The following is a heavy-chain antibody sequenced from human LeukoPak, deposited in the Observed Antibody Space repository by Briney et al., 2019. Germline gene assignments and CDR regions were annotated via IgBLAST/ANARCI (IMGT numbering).Heavy chain of an antibody. D-gene: IGHD6-19*01. J-gene: IGHJ3*02. V-gene: IGHV3-53*01. CDR2: IYSGGST. CDR1: GFTVSSNY. Sequence: GGSLRLSCAASGFTVSSNYMSWVRQAPGKGLEWVSVIYSGGSTYYADPVKGRFTISRDNSKNALYLQMNSLRAEDTAVYYCARLAVAGWTRAFDIWGQGTMVTVSS. CDR3: ARLAVAGWTRAFDI.